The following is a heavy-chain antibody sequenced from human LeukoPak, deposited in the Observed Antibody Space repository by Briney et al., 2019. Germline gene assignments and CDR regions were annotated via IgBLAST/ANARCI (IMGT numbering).Heavy chain of an antibody. Sequence: GGSLRLSCAASGFTFSSYSMNWVRQAPGKGLDWVSSISSSSSYIYYADSVKGRFTISRDNAKNSLYLQMNSLRAEDTAVYYCTITMVRGVIGAFDIWGQGTMVTVSS. J-gene: IGHJ3*02. D-gene: IGHD3-10*01. CDR1: GFTFSSYS. CDR2: ISSSSSYI. V-gene: IGHV3-21*01. CDR3: TITMVRGVIGAFDI.